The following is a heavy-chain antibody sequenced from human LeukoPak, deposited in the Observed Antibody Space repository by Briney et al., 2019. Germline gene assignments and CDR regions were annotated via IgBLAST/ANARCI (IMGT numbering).Heavy chain of an antibody. J-gene: IGHJ4*02. D-gene: IGHD6-19*01. CDR2: IYPGDSDT. CDR3: ARPGYSSGWYQGDYFDY. V-gene: IGHV5-51*01. Sequence: GESLKISCKGSGYSFTSYWIGWVRQMPGKGLEWMGIIYPGDSDTRYSPSFQGQVTISADKSISTAYLQWSSLKASDTAMYYCARPGYSSGWYQGDYFDYWGQGTLVTVSS. CDR1: GYSFTSYW.